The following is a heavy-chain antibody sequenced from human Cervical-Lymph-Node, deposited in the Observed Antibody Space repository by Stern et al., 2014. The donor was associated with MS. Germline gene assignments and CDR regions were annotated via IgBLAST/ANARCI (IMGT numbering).Heavy chain of an antibody. J-gene: IGHJ3*02. Sequence: LVQSGPEVKQPGTSVKVSCKASGFTFTSSAVQWVRQARGQRLEGIGWIVAGSGNPNYAQHFQERITINKGTSQRTASLAMSSLRSEDTAVYYCAAEPMYYSDSVGAFDIWGQGTMVTVSS. V-gene: IGHV1-58*01. CDR1: GFTFTSSA. CDR3: AAEPMYYSDSVGAFDI. CDR2: IVAGSGNP. D-gene: IGHD3-22*01.